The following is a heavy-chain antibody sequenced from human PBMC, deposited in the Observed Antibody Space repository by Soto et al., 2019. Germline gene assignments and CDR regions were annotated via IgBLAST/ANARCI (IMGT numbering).Heavy chain of an antibody. CDR2: INAGNGNT. D-gene: IGHD2-15*01. Sequence: ASGTVAGRETGYAITRDAMHWIRQATGKRQEWMGWINAGNGNTKYSQKFQGRVTITRDTSASTAYMELSSLRSEDTAVYYCAICSGGSCYPNYYYYGMDVWGQGTTVTVSS. J-gene: IGHJ6*02. CDR1: GYAITRDA. CDR3: AICSGGSCYPNYYYYGMDV. V-gene: IGHV1-3*01.